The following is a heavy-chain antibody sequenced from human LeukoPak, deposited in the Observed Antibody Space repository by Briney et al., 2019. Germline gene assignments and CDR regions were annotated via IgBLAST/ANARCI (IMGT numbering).Heavy chain of an antibody. J-gene: IGHJ3*02. CDR3: ARVTHSSGWYGDGAFDI. CDR1: GGSISSSSYY. CDR2: IYYSGST. Sequence: SETLSLTCTVSGGSISSSSYYWGWIRQPPGKGLEWIGSIYYSGSTYYYPSLKSRVTISVDTSKNQFSLKLSSVTAADTAVYYCARVTHSSGWYGDGAFDIWGQGTMVTVSS. D-gene: IGHD6-19*01. V-gene: IGHV4-39*07.